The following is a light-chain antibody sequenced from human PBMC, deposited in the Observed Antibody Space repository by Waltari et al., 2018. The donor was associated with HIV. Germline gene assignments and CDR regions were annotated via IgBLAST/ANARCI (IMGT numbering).Light chain of an antibody. CDR1: NIGGES. CDR2: DDS. J-gene: IGLJ2*01. V-gene: IGLV3-21*04. CDR3: QVWDIRSDSVV. Sequence: SYVVTQPPSVSVAPGETATLPGGGTNIGGESVQWYQQKPGQAPVLVIYDDSDRPSGIPERLSASNSGNTATLTISRVEAGDEADYYCQVWDIRSDSVVFGGGTKLTVL.